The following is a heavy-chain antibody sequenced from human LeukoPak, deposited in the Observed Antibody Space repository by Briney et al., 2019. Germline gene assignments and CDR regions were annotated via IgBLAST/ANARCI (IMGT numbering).Heavy chain of an antibody. CDR2: IYYSGST. CDR1: GGSISSSSYY. CDR3: ARHEAKQLPPLY. J-gene: IGHJ4*02. D-gene: IGHD6-6*01. V-gene: IGHV4-39*01. Sequence: SETLSLTCTVSGGSISSSSYYWGWIRQPPGKGLEWIGSIYYSGSTFYNPSLKSRVTISVDTSKNQFSLKLTSVTAADTAVYYCARHEAKQLPPLYWGQGTLVTVSP.